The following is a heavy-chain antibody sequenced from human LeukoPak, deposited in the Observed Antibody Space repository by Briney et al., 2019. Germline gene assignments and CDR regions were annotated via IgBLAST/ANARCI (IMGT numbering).Heavy chain of an antibody. CDR3: AGSYDSSGYYYYFDY. Sequence: PSETLSLTCTVSGGSISRYYWSWIRQPAGKGLEWIGRIYTSGSTNYNPSLKSRVTMSVDSSKNQFSLKLSSVTAADTAVYYCAGSYDSSGYYYYFDYWGQGTLVTVSS. V-gene: IGHV4-4*07. J-gene: IGHJ4*02. CDR2: IYTSGST. D-gene: IGHD3-22*01. CDR1: GGSISRYY.